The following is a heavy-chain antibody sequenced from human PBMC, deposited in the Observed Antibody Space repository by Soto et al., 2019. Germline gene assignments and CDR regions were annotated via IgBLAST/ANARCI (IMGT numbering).Heavy chain of an antibody. D-gene: IGHD2-15*01. V-gene: IGHV3-48*03. J-gene: IGHJ5*02. CDR1: GFTFSSYE. CDR3: APSPYCSGGGCYAVDWFDP. CDR2: ISSSGSTL. Sequence: EVQLVESGGGLVQPGGSLRLSCAASGFTFSSYEMNWVRQAPGKGLEWVSYISSSGSTLYYADSVKGRFTISRDNAKNSLYLQMNSLRAEDTAVYYCAPSPYCSGGGCYAVDWFDPWGQGTLVTVSS.